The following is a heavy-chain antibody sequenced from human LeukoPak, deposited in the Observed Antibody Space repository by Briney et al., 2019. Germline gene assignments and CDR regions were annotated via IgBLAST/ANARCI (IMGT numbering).Heavy chain of an antibody. V-gene: IGHV3-23*01. D-gene: IGHD3-10*01. CDR2: ISGSGGST. CDR3: AEASLWEFLTGDY. CDR1: GFTFSSYA. J-gene: IGHJ4*02. Sequence: GSLRLSCAASGFTFSSYAMSWVRQAPGKGLEWVSAISGSGGSTYYADSVKGRFTISRDNSKNTLYLQMNSLRAEDTAVYYCAEASLWEFLTGDYWGQGTLVTVSS.